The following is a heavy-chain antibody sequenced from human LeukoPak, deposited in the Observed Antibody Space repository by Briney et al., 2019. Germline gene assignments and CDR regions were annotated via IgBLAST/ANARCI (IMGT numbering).Heavy chain of an antibody. V-gene: IGHV4-39*07. D-gene: IGHD4-17*01. CDR1: GGSISSSPYY. J-gene: IGHJ5*02. CDR3: ARSPQGTATTANWLDP. Sequence: SETLSLTCTVSGGSISSSPYYWGWIRQPPGKGLEWIGSIYYSGTTHYSPSLESRVTISVDTSKNQFSLNLISVTAADTAVYYCARSPQGTATTANWLDPWGQGTLVTVSS. CDR2: IYYSGTT.